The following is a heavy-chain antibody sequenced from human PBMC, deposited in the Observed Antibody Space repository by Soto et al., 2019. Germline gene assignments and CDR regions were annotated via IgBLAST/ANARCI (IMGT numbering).Heavy chain of an antibody. V-gene: IGHV4-34*01. CDR2: INHSGST. CDR3: ARGYYDILTGYYPMVAFDY. CDR1: GGSFSGYY. Sequence: SETLSLTCAVYGGSFSGYYWSWIRQPPGKGLEWIGEINHSGSTNYIPSLKSRVTISVDTSKNHFSLKLSSVTAADTAVYYCARGYYDILTGYYPMVAFDYWGQGTLVTVSS. D-gene: IGHD3-9*01. J-gene: IGHJ4*02.